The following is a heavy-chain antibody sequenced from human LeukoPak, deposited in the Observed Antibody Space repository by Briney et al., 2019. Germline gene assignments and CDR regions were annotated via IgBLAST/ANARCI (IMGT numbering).Heavy chain of an antibody. CDR2: IKSKTDGGTA. V-gene: IGHV3-15*01. CDR1: GFTFSNAW. J-gene: IGHJ3*02. Sequence: GGSLRLSCAVSGFTFSNAWMSWVRQAPGKGLEWVGRIKSKTDGGTADYTAPVKGRFTISRDDSENTLYLQMNSLRAEDTAVYYCAKDQPSGGLGIEAFDIWGQGTMVTVSS. CDR3: AKDQPSGGLGIEAFDI. D-gene: IGHD7-27*01.